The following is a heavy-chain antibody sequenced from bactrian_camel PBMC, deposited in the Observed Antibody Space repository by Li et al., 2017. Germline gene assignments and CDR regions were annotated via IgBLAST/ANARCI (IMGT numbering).Heavy chain of an antibody. CDR3: AIGLHLEIMGSWADADLEY. D-gene: IGHD1*01. CDR2: LLDADGTT. J-gene: IGHJ4*01. V-gene: IGHV3S44*01. CDR1: VLPSSIYS. Sequence: ELQLVESGGGSVEAGGSLTLSCATSVLPSSIYSSHIYCMAWFRQTPGKKREGVALLDADGTTTYADSVQGRFTISHDDAKNELYLDMNNLKHEDTAMYYCAIGLHLEIMGSWADADLEYWGQGTQVTVS.